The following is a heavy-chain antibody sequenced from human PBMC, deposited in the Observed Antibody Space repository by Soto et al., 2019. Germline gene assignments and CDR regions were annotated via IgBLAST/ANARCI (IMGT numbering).Heavy chain of an antibody. Sequence: GGSLRLSCAASGFTFSDYYMSWIRQAPGKGLEWVSYISSSGSTIYYADSVKGRFTISRDNAKNSLYLQMNSLRAEDTAVYYCARDGRDIVLVPAAIGSSSDYYYYGMDVWGQGTTVTVSS. V-gene: IGHV3-11*01. CDR3: ARDGRDIVLVPAAIGSSSDYYYYGMDV. CDR2: ISSSGSTI. J-gene: IGHJ6*02. D-gene: IGHD2-2*02. CDR1: GFTFSDYY.